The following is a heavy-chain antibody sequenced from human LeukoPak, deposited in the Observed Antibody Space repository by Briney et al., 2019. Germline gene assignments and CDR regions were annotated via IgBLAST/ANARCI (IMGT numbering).Heavy chain of an antibody. CDR1: GGTFCGYT. CDR3: ARGTEQWLSSFDS. V-gene: IGHV1-69*02. CDR2: LIPSLSVT. D-gene: IGHD6-19*01. Sequence: SSVTVSCKASGGTFCGYTINWLRQAPGQGLEWMGRLIPSLSVTNYARKFQGRVSITAVISTSTAYLDLSSLKSEDTAVYYCARGTEQWLSSFDSWGQGTLVTVSS. J-gene: IGHJ4*02.